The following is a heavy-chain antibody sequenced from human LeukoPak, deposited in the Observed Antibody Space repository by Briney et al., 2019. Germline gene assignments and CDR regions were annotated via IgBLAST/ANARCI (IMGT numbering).Heavy chain of an antibody. CDR1: GGSITSSIYY. J-gene: IGHJ4*02. Sequence: SETLSLTCTVSGGSITSSIYYWDWIRQPPGKGLEWIGEINHSGSTNYNPSLKSRVTISVDTSKNQFSLKLSSVTAADTAVYYCARGCRYYDFWSGYHYYFDYWGQGTLVTVSS. D-gene: IGHD3-3*01. CDR2: INHSGST. V-gene: IGHV4-39*07. CDR3: ARGCRYYDFWSGYHYYFDY.